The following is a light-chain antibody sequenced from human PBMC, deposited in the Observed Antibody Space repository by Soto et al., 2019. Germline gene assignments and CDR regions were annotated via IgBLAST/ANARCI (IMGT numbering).Light chain of an antibody. CDR1: QSLLHSDGYNY. CDR2: SGS. J-gene: IGKJ4*01. CDR3: MQALQTPVT. V-gene: IGKV2-28*01. Sequence: DIVLTQSSLSLPVTPGEPASISCRSSQSLLHSDGYNYLDWYMQKPGQSPQLLIYSGSHRASGVTDRFSGSGSGTDFTLKISRVEAEEVGVYYCMQALQTPVTFGGGTKVEIK.